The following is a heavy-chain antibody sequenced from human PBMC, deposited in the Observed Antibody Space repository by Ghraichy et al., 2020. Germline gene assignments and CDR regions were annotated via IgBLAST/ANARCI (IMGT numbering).Heavy chain of an antibody. CDR1: GGTFSSYA. CDR2: IIPILGIA. Sequence: SVKVSCKASGGTFSSYAISWVRQAPGQGLEWMGRIIPILGIANYAQKFQGRVTITADKSTSTAYMELSSLRSEDTAVYYCARGLNFWSGSVRFADNPYGMDVWGQGTTVTVSS. V-gene: IGHV1-69*04. D-gene: IGHD3-3*01. CDR3: ARGLNFWSGSVRFADNPYGMDV. J-gene: IGHJ6*02.